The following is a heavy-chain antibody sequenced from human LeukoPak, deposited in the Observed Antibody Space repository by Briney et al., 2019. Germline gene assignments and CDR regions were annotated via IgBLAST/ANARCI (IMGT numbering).Heavy chain of an antibody. D-gene: IGHD3-22*01. Sequence: SETLSLTCAVSGGSFSGYYWYWIRQPPGKGLEWIGEINHGESTNYNPSLKSRATLSVDTPKNKFSLKLTSVTAADTAVYYCARGRTYYYDTSGYYPSIYYGMDVWGQGTTVIVSS. CDR3: ARGRTYYYDTSGYYPSIYYGMDV. J-gene: IGHJ6*02. V-gene: IGHV4-34*01. CDR1: GGSFSGYY. CDR2: INHGEST.